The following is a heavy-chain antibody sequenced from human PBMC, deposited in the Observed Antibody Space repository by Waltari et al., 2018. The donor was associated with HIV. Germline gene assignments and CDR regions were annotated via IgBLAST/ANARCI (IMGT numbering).Heavy chain of an antibody. V-gene: IGHV3-49*03. CDR1: GFSFGDYV. CDR2: IRTKGYGGTA. J-gene: IGHJ4*02. CDR3: SRDRDPYGYYGNY. D-gene: IGHD2-2*03. Sequence: QLVESGGGLVQPGRSLRLSCTTSGFSFGDYVMSWFRQAPGGGLEWVGFIRTKGYGGTAEYAASVKGRFSISRDDSKSVAYLQMNSLKIEDTAVYFCSRDRDPYGYYGNYWGQGILVTVSS.